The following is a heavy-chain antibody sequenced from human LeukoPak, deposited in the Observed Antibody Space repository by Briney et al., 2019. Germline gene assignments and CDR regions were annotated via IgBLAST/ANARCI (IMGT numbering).Heavy chain of an antibody. Sequence: KPSETLSLTCTVSGGSISSYYWSWIRQPPEKGLEWIGEISHRGRTHYTPSLQSRVTMSVDTSKNQFALNLNSVTAADTAVYYCARVPLRFLEPFDYWGQGILVTVSS. CDR1: GGSISSYY. V-gene: IGHV4-34*01. CDR2: ISHRGRT. CDR3: ARVPLRFLEPFDY. D-gene: IGHD3-3*01. J-gene: IGHJ4*02.